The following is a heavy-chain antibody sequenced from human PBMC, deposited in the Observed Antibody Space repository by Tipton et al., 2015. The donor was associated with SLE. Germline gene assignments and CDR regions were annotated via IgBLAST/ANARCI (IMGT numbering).Heavy chain of an antibody. D-gene: IGHD6-13*01. V-gene: IGHV4-34*01. CDR2: INQSGST. CDR3: AGAVRTAAGLKDY. CDR1: GGSFSGHY. Sequence: TLSLTCAVYGGSFSGHYWSWIRQPPGKGLEWIGEINQSGSTNYNPSLKSRLIMSVDASKNQFSLKLSSVTAADAAIYYCAGAVRTAAGLKDYWGQRTLNTVSS. J-gene: IGHJ4*02.